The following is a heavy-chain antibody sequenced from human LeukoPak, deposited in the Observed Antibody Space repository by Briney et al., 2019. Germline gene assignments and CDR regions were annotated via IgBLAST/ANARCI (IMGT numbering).Heavy chain of an antibody. Sequence: PGGSLTLSCAASGFIFSDSPMHWVRHASGKGLEWVGRVRDRANSYATGYAASVEGRFTISRDDSENTAYLQMNSLIIEDTAVYYCTRQRPQTGTFDYWGQGVLVTVSS. D-gene: IGHD3-9*01. CDR2: VRDRANSYAT. CDR1: GFIFSDSP. J-gene: IGHJ4*02. V-gene: IGHV3-73*01. CDR3: TRQRPQTGTFDY.